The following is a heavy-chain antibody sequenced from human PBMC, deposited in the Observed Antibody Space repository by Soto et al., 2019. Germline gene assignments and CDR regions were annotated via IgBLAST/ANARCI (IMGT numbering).Heavy chain of an antibody. CDR1: GFTFSSYE. D-gene: IGHD2-2*01. Sequence: GGSLRLSCAASGFTFSSYEMNWVRQAPGKGLEWVSYISSSGSTIYYADSVKGRFTISRDNAKNSLYLQMNGLRAEDTAVYYCARGGRVVPAAMGYYYGMDVWGQGTTVTVSS. J-gene: IGHJ6*02. CDR2: ISSSGSTI. CDR3: ARGGRVVPAAMGYYYGMDV. V-gene: IGHV3-48*03.